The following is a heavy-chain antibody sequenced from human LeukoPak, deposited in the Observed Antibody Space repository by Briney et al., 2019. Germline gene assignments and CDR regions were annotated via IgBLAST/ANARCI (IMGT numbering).Heavy chain of an antibody. J-gene: IGHJ4*02. CDR3: AADDMVAFK. Sequence: GASVKVSCKASGFTFSNSAMQWVRQARGQRLEWIGWIVVGSGNTNYAQKFQKRVTITRDMSTSTAYMELSSLRSEDTAIYYCAADDMVAFKRGQGTLVTVSS. D-gene: IGHD5-12*01. CDR1: GFTFSNSA. V-gene: IGHV1-58*02. CDR2: IVVGSGNT.